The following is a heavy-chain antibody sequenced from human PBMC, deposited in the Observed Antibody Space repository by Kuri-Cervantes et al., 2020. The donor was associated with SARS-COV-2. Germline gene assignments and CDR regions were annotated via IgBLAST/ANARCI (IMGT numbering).Heavy chain of an antibody. CDR1: GFTFSNYA. Sequence: GGSLRLSCSTSGFTFSNYAMHWVREAPGGGLEYVSAISSNGGGTYYADSVKGRFTISRDNSKNTLFLQMSSLRTEDRSIYYCVKVSRGSPEYYWGQGILVTVSS. V-gene: IGHV3-64D*08. CDR3: VKVSRGSPEYY. J-gene: IGHJ4*02. D-gene: IGHD1-26*01. CDR2: ISSNGGGT.